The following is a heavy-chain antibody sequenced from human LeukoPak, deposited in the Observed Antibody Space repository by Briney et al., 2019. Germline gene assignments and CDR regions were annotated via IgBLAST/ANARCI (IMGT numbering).Heavy chain of an antibody. CDR2: ISGSGGST. J-gene: IGHJ1*01. CDR3: ARQATLYDFWSGYWIVQH. D-gene: IGHD3-3*01. Sequence: GGSLRLSCAASGFTFSSYAMSWVRQAPGKWLEWVSAISGSGGSTYYADSVKGRFTISRDNSKNTLYLQMNSLRAEDTAVYYCARQATLYDFWSGYWIVQHWGQGTLVTVSS. V-gene: IGHV3-23*01. CDR1: GFTFSSYA.